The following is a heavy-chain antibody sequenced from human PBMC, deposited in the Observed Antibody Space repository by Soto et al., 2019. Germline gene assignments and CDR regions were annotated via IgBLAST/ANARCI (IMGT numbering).Heavy chain of an antibody. Sequence: SETLSLTCTVSGGSIGDHYWSWIRQPPGKGLEWIGYIDHSGSTSYNPSLKSRVSISVDTPNNQFSLRLSAVTAADTAVYYCARYQNTIDPEDGALDIWGQGTKVTVSS. CDR3: ARYQNTIDPEDGALDI. D-gene: IGHD1-26*01. CDR2: IDHSGST. CDR1: GGSIGDHY. V-gene: IGHV4-59*11. J-gene: IGHJ3*02.